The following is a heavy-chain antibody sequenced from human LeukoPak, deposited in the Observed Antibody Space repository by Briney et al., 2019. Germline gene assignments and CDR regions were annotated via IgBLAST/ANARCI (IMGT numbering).Heavy chain of an antibody. J-gene: IGHJ3*02. V-gene: IGHV3-30*02. D-gene: IGHD4-17*01. Sequence: GGSLRLSCAASGFTFSSYGMHWVRQAPGKGLEWVAFIRYDGSNKYYADSVKGRFTISRDNAKNSLYLQMNSLRAEDTAVYYCATTPLDAFDIWGQGTMVTVSS. CDR2: IRYDGSNK. CDR3: ATTPLDAFDI. CDR1: GFTFSSYG.